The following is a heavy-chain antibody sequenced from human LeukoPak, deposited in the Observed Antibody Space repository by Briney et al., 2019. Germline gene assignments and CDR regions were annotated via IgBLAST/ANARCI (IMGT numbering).Heavy chain of an antibody. Sequence: GGSLRLSCAASGFTFSSYGMHWVRQAPGKGLEWVAVIWYDGSNKYYADSVKGRFTISRDNSKNTLYLQMNSLRAEDTAVYYCARMIVVVTDYFDYWGQGTLVTVSS. CDR2: IWYDGSNK. CDR3: ARMIVVVTDYFDY. J-gene: IGHJ4*02. D-gene: IGHD3-22*01. CDR1: GFTFSSYG. V-gene: IGHV3-33*01.